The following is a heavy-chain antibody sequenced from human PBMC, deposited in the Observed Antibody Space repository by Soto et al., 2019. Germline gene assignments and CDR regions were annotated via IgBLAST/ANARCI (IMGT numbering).Heavy chain of an antibody. D-gene: IGHD2-21*01. CDR2: ISAYNGNT. V-gene: IGHV1-18*01. CDR3: ARSSDSSSDVNWFDP. Sequence: ASVKVSCKASGYTFTSYGISWVRQAPGQGLEWMGWISAYNGNTNYAQKLQGRVTMTTDTSTSTAYMELRSLRSDDTAVYLCARSSDSSSDVNWFDPWRQGTLVTVSS. J-gene: IGHJ5*02. CDR1: GYTFTSYG.